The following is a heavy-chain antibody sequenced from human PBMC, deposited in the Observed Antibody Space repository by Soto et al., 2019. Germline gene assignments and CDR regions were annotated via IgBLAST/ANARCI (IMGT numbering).Heavy chain of an antibody. D-gene: IGHD5-18*01. CDR3: AKDARYSYGTETPWYFDY. CDR1: GFTFSSYA. CDR2: ISGSGGST. V-gene: IGHV3-23*01. Sequence: PWGSLRLSCAASGFTFSSYAMSWVRQAPGKGLEWVSAISGSGGSTYYADSVKGRFTISRDNSKNTLYLQMNSLRAEDTAVYYCAKDARYSYGTETPWYFDYWGQGTLVTVSS. J-gene: IGHJ4*02.